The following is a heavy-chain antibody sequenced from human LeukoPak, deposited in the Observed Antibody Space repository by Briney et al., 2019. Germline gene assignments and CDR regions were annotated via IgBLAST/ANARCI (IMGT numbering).Heavy chain of an antibody. CDR1: GFTFSSYS. CDR2: ISSSSSYI. J-gene: IGHJ4*02. CDR3: ALGSTSGGD. V-gene: IGHV3-21*01. Sequence: PGGSLRLSCAASGFTFSSYSMNWVRQAPGKGLEWFSSISSSSSYIYYPDSVKGRFTISRDNAKNSLYLQMNSLRAEDTAVYYCALGSTSGGDWGQGTLVTVSS. D-gene: IGHD2-2*01.